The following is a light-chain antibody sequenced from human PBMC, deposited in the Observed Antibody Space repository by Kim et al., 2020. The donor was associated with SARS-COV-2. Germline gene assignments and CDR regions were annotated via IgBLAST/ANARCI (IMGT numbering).Light chain of an antibody. CDR1: QSLSGG. CDR2: DSS. Sequence: ASVGDRVTITCRASQSLSGGLAWYRQKPGTAPELLIYDSSTLQPGVPSRFSGSGSGADFTLTINSLQPDDFATYYCQQYSSFSRTFGQGTKVDIK. CDR3: QQYSSFSRT. V-gene: IGKV1-5*03. J-gene: IGKJ1*01.